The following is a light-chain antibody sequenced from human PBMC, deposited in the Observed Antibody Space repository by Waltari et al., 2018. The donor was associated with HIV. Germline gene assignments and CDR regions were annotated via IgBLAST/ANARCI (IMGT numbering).Light chain of an antibody. CDR2: WGF. J-gene: IGKJ1*01. V-gene: IGKV4-1*01. CDR1: QRVLYRSNNENN. CDR3: QQYYSSPRT. Sequence: ISLTQSPHTLPGSLGERASINCKSSQRVLYRSNNENNLAWYQPKPRPPPKLIIFWGFRRGSGVSDRFSGSGSGTDFSLTISSLQAEDVAVYYCQQYYSSPRTFGPGTTVEIK.